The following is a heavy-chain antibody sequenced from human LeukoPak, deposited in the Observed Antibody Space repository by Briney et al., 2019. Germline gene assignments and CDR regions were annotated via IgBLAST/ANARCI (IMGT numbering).Heavy chain of an antibody. CDR2: INPNSGGT. CDR1: GYAFTGYY. CDR3: ARVPSNCGGDCYTDY. J-gene: IGHJ4*02. Sequence: ASVKVSCKASGYAFTGYYMHWVRQAPGQGLEWMGWINPNSGGTNYAQKFQGRVTMTRDTSISTAYMELSRLRSDDTAVYYCARVPSNCGGDCYTDYWGQGTLVTVSS. V-gene: IGHV1-2*02. D-gene: IGHD2-21*02.